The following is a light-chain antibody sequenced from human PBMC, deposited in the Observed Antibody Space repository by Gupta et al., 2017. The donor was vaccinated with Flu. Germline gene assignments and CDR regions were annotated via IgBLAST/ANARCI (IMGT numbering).Light chain of an antibody. CDR3: CSFRKTTTSAYV. CDR1: SSDIGGYNY. CDR2: DVN. V-gene: IGLV2-14*03. J-gene: IGLJ1*01. Sequence: TTSCFGTSSDIGGYNYDARYQQHPGKAPNSIIYDVNNRPSGASVRVSGSKSGNTATLTISGLQAEDEADYYCCSFRKTTTSAYVFGTGTEVIVL.